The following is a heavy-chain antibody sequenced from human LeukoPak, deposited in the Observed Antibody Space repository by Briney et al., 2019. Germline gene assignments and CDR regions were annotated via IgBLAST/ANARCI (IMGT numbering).Heavy chain of an antibody. J-gene: IGHJ4*02. CDR1: GGTFSSYA. Sequence: ASVQVSCKASGGTFSSYAISWVRQAPGQGLEWMGRIVPIFGTANYAQKFQGRVTITTDESTSTAYMELSSLRSEDTAVYYCAMATVTTSPDYWGQGTLVTVSS. CDR3: AMATVTTSPDY. CDR2: IVPIFGTA. D-gene: IGHD4-17*01. V-gene: IGHV1-69*05.